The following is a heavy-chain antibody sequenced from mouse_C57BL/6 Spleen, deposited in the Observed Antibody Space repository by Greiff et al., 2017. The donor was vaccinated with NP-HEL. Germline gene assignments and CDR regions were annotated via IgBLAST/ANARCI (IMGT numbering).Heavy chain of an antibody. J-gene: IGHJ2*01. Sequence: EVKLQESGPGLVEPSQSLSLTCSVTGYSITSGYYWNWIRQFPGNKLEWMGYISYDGSNNYNPSLKNRISITRDTSKNQFFLKLNSVTTEDTATYYCARGAYDGFDYWGQGTTLTVSS. V-gene: IGHV3-6*01. CDR2: ISYDGSN. CDR1: GYSITSGYY. D-gene: IGHD2-3*01. CDR3: ARGAYDGFDY.